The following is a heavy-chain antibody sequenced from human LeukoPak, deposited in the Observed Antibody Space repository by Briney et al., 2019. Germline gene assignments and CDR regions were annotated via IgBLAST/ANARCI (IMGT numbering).Heavy chain of an antibody. Sequence: GGSLRLSCAASGFTFSSYAMHWVRQAPGKGLEWVAVISYDGSNKYYADSVKGRFTISRDNAKNSLYLQMNSLRAEDTAVYYCARVGPWVNPDYYYYYMDVWGKGTTVTVSS. V-gene: IGHV3-30*04. CDR3: ARVGPWVNPDYYYYYMDV. J-gene: IGHJ6*03. D-gene: IGHD1-14*01. CDR1: GFTFSSYA. CDR2: ISYDGSNK.